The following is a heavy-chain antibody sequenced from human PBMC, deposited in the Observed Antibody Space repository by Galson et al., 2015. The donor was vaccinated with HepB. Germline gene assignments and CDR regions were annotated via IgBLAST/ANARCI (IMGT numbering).Heavy chain of an antibody. CDR2: ISHDEINR. Sequence: SLRLSCAASGFTFKTYAMHWVRQAPGKGLEWVAVISHDEINRYYADSVKGRFTISRDNSKNTLYLRMNGLRAEDTAVYYCARDRPPSAAADFYHYYGMDVWGQGTTVTVSS. J-gene: IGHJ6*02. CDR1: GFTFKTYA. CDR3: ARDRPPSAAADFYHYYGMDV. V-gene: IGHV3-30*04. D-gene: IGHD6-13*01.